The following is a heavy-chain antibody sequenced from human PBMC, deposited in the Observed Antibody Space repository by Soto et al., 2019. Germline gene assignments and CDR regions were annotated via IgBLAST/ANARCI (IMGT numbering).Heavy chain of an antibody. V-gene: IGHV1-69*06. CDR2: IIPIFGTA. CDR1: GGTFSSYA. Sequence: GASVKVSCKASGGTFSSYAISWVRQAPGQGLEWMGGIIPIFGTANYAQKFQGRVTMTEDTSTDTAYMELSSLRSEDTAVYYCATARITIFGAPGYFDYWGQGTLVTVSS. J-gene: IGHJ4*02. D-gene: IGHD3-3*01. CDR3: ATARITIFGAPGYFDY.